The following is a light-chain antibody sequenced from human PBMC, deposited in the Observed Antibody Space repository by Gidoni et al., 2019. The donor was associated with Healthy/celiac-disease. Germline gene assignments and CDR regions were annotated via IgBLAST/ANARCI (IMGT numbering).Light chain of an antibody. V-gene: IGLV1-51*01. CDR2: DNN. CDR3: GTWDSSLSVVV. J-gene: IGLJ2*01. Sequence: QSVFTPPPSVSAAPGQKVTIPFSGSSSNVGNNYVSWYQQLPGTAPKLLNYDNNKRPSGIPDRFSGSKSGTSATLSITGLQTGDEADYYCGTWDSSLSVVVFGGGTKLTVL. CDR1: SSNVGNNY.